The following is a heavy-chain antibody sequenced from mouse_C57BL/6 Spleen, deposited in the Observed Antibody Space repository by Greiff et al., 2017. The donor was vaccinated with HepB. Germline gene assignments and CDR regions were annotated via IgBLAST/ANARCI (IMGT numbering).Heavy chain of an antibody. V-gene: IGHV1-15*01. Sequence: VQLQQSGAELVRPGASVTLSCKASGYTFTDYEMHWVKQTPVHGLEWIGAIDPETGGTAYNQKFKGKAILTADKSSSTAYMELRSLTSEDSAVYYCTRWDGNYEDFDYWGQGTTLTVSS. CDR1: GYTFTDYE. J-gene: IGHJ2*01. D-gene: IGHD2-1*01. CDR3: TRWDGNYEDFDY. CDR2: IDPETGGT.